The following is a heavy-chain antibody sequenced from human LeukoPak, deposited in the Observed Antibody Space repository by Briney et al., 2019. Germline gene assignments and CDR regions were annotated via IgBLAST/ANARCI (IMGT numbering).Heavy chain of an antibody. D-gene: IGHD6-13*01. J-gene: IGHJ6*02. CDR3: ARDGPVSEQQLSPTSYYGVDV. CDR1: GYTFTSYY. V-gene: IGHV1-46*01. Sequence: ASVKVSCKASGYTFTSYYMHWVRQAPGQGLEWMGIINPSGGSTSYAQKFQGRVTMTRDTSTSTVYMELSSLRSEDTAVYYCARDGPVSEQQLSPTSYYGVDVWGQGTTVTVSS. CDR2: INPSGGST.